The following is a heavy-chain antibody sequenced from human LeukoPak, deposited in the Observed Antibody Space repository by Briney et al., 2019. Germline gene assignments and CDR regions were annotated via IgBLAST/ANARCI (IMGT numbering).Heavy chain of an antibody. J-gene: IGHJ4*02. Sequence: GGSLRLSCAASGFTVSSNYMSWVRQAPGKGLEWVSVIYSGGSTYYADSVKGRFTISRDNSKNTLLLEMNSLRAEDTAVYYCARAPGSGIYYSFDYWGQGTLVTVSS. D-gene: IGHD3-10*01. CDR3: ARAPGSGIYYSFDY. V-gene: IGHV3-53*01. CDR2: IYSGGST. CDR1: GFTVSSNY.